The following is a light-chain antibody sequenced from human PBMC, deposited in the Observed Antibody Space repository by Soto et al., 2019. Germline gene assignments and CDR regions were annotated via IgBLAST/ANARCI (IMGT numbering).Light chain of an antibody. CDR3: SSYTRRSTSYV. V-gene: IGLV2-14*01. CDR2: EVS. Sequence: QSALTQPASVSGSPGQSITISCTGTSSDVGGYNYVSWYQQHPGKAPKLMSYEVSNRPSRVSNRFSGSKSGNTASLTISGLQAEDEADYYCSSYTRRSTSYVFGTGTKLTVL. CDR1: SSDVGGYNY. J-gene: IGLJ1*01.